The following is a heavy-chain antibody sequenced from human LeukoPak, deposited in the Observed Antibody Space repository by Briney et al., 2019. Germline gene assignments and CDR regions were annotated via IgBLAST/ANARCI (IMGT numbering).Heavy chain of an antibody. Sequence: GGSLRLSCAASGFTFSNYAMSWVRQAPGKGLEWVSAISGSGSNTYYADSVKGRFTISRDNSKNTLYLQMNSLRAEDTAVYYCAKDLGTTVTTSDYWGQGTLVTVSS. V-gene: IGHV3-23*01. CDR3: AKDLGTTVTTSDY. CDR1: GFTFSNYA. CDR2: ISGSGSNT. D-gene: IGHD4-17*01. J-gene: IGHJ4*02.